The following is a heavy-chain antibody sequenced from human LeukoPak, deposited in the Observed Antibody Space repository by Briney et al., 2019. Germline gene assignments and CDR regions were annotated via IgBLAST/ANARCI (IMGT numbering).Heavy chain of an antibody. V-gene: IGHV7-4-1*02. CDR3: ARVQGYCSTTSCYPHY. Sequence: ASVKVSCKASGYTLTNYALNWVRQAPGQGLEWMGWINANTGNPTYAQGFTGRFVFSLDTSVNTAYLQISSLKAEDTAIYYCARVQGYCSTTSCYPHYWGQGTLVTVSS. CDR1: GYTLTNYA. D-gene: IGHD2-2*01. CDR2: INANTGNP. J-gene: IGHJ4*02.